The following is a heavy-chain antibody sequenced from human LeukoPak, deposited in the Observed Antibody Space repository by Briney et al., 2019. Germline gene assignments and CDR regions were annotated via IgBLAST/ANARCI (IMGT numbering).Heavy chain of an antibody. J-gene: IGHJ4*02. CDR3: ARRAVRGRSDYFDY. CDR2: IYYSGST. D-gene: IGHD3-10*01. V-gene: IGHV4-39*01. Sequence: PSETLSLTCTVSGGSISSSSYYWGWIRQPPGKGLEWFGSIYYSGSTYYNPSLKSRVTISVDTSKNQFSLKLSSVTAADTAVYYCARRAVRGRSDYFDYWGQGTLVTVSS. CDR1: GGSISSSSYY.